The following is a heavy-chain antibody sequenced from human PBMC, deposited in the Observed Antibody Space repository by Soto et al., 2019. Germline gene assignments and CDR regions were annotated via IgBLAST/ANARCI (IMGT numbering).Heavy chain of an antibody. Sequence: EVQLVESGGGLVQPGGSLRLSCAASGFTFSSYSMNWVRQAPGKGLEWVSYISSSSSTRYYADSVKGRFTISRDNAKNSLYLQMNSLRAEDTAVYYCARDPGGYCSSTSCYALAFDIWGQGTMVTVSS. CDR3: ARDPGGYCSSTSCYALAFDI. CDR1: GFTFSSYS. CDR2: ISSSSSTR. D-gene: IGHD2-2*01. V-gene: IGHV3-48*01. J-gene: IGHJ3*02.